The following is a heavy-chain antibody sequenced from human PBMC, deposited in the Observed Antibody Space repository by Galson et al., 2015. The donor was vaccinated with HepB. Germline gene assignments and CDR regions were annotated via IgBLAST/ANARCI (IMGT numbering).Heavy chain of an antibody. CDR2: INPSGGST. V-gene: IGHV1-46*01. CDR3: ARSTGIAVAGRGPHYFDY. J-gene: IGHJ4*02. CDR1: GYTFTSYY. Sequence: SVKVSCKASGYTFTSYYMHWVRQAPGQGLEWMGIINPSGGSTSYAQKFQGRVTMTRDTSTSTVYMELSSLRSEDTAVYYCARSTGIAVAGRGPHYFDYWGQGTLVTVSS. D-gene: IGHD6-19*01.